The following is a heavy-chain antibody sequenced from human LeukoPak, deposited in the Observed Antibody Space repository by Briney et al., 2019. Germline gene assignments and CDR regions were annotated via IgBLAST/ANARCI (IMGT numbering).Heavy chain of an antibody. V-gene: IGHV3-23*01. J-gene: IGHJ4*02. D-gene: IGHD1-26*01. CDR1: GFTFSSYA. Sequence: GGSLRLSCAASGFTFSSYAMSWVRQAPGKGLEWVSAISGSGGSTYYADSVKGRFTISRDNSKNTPYLQMNSLRAEDTAVYYCAKKGSGSFSHFDYWGQGTLVTVSS. CDR2: ISGSGGST. CDR3: AKKGSGSFSHFDY.